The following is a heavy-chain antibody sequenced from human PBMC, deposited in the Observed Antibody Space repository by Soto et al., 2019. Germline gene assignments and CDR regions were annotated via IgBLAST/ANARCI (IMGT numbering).Heavy chain of an antibody. D-gene: IGHD1-26*01. Sequence: PSETLSLTCTVSGGSISSYYGSWIRQPPGKGLEWIGYIYYSGSTNHNPSLKSRVTISVDTSKNQFSLKLSSVTAADTAVYYCARDREGAGVHFDYWGQGTLVTVSS. J-gene: IGHJ4*02. V-gene: IGHV4-59*01. CDR3: ARDREGAGVHFDY. CDR1: GGSISSYY. CDR2: IYYSGST.